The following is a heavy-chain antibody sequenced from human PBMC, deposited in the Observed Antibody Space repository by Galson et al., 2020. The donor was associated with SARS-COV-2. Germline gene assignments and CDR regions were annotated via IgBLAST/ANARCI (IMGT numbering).Heavy chain of an antibody. D-gene: IGHD3-3*01. CDR3: ATALLRFLEGGGFDY. Sequence: GGSLRLSCAASGFTFSSYAMHWVRQAPGKGLEWVAVISYDGSNKYYADSVKGRFTISRDNSKNTLYVQMNSLRAEDTAVYYCATALLRFLEGGGFDYWGQGTLVTVSS. V-gene: IGHV3-30*04. J-gene: IGHJ4*02. CDR1: GFTFSSYA. CDR2: ISYDGSNK.